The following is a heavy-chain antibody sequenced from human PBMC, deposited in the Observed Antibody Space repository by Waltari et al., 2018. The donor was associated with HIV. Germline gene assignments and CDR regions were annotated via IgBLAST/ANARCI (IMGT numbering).Heavy chain of an antibody. Sequence: EVRLVQSGGGLVQPGGSLSRSCAASGFHFRTYSMNWVRQAPGMGLEWIAYISGTSSVIYYADSVKGRFTISRDNANSSLYLQMDSLRAEDTAVYFCASPITMIAGFDSWGQGTLVTVSS. J-gene: IGHJ4*02. CDR2: ISGTSSVI. V-gene: IGHV3-48*04. D-gene: IGHD2-21*01. CDR1: GFHFRTYS. CDR3: ASPITMIAGFDS.